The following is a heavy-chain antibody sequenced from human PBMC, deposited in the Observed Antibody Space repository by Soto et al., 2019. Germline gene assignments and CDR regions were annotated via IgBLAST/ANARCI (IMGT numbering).Heavy chain of an antibody. CDR2: IYYSGST. Sequence: PSETLSLTCTVSGGSISSGDYYWSWIRQPPGKGLEWIGYIYYSGSTYYNPSLKSRVTISVDTSKNQFSLKLSSVTAADTAVYYCASTGPLGYYYYGMDVWGQGTTVTVS. J-gene: IGHJ6*02. CDR1: GGSISSGDYY. CDR3: ASTGPLGYYYYGMDV. V-gene: IGHV4-30-4*01. D-gene: IGHD3-16*01.